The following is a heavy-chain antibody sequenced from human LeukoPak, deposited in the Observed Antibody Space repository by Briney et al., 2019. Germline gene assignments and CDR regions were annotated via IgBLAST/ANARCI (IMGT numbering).Heavy chain of an antibody. CDR1: GGSISSSSYY. D-gene: IGHD6-19*01. Sequence: SETLSLTCTVSGGSISSSSYYWGWIRQPPGKGLEWIGSIYYSGSTYYNPSLKSRVTISVDTSKNQFSLKLSSVTAADTAVYYCASDSSGWLFYWGQGTLVTVSS. CDR2: IYYSGST. J-gene: IGHJ4*02. CDR3: ASDSSGWLFY. V-gene: IGHV4-39*07.